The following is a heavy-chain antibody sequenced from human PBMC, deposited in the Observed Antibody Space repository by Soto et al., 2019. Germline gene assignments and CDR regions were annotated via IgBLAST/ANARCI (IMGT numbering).Heavy chain of an antibody. V-gene: IGHV3-33*01. Sequence: AGGSLRLSCAASGFTFSSYGMHWVRQAPGKGLEWVAVIWYDGSNKYYADYVKGRFTISRDNSKNTLYLQMNSLRAEDTAVYYSARTVRQLVVRDAFDYWGQGTLVTVSS. J-gene: IGHJ4*02. CDR1: GFTFSSYG. CDR3: ARTVRQLVVRDAFDY. CDR2: IWYDGSNK. D-gene: IGHD6-6*01.